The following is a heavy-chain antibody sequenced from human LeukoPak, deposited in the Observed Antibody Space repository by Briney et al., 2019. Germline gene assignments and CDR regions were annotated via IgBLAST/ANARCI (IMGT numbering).Heavy chain of an antibody. Sequence: ASVTVSCKASGYTFTSYGISWVRQAPGQGLEWMGWISTYNGNTNYAQKLQGRVTMTTDTSTSTAYMELRSLRSDDTAVYYCARDNSVRDEAWGFNPWGQGTLVTVSS. CDR1: GYTFTSYG. V-gene: IGHV1-18*01. D-gene: IGHD5-24*01. J-gene: IGHJ5*02. CDR2: ISTYNGNT. CDR3: ARDNSVRDEAWGFNP.